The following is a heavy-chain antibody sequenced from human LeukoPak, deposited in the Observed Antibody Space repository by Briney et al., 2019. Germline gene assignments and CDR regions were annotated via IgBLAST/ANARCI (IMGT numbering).Heavy chain of an antibody. CDR1: GFTFDDYA. CDR2: ISWNSGSI. J-gene: IGHJ4*02. D-gene: IGHD6-13*01. V-gene: IGHV3-9*01. Sequence: PGGSLRLSCAASGFTFDDYAMHWVRQAPGKGLEWVSGISWNSGSIGYADSVKGRFTISRDNAKNSLYLQMNSLRTEDTALYYCAKDMGSSPTLFDYWGQGTLVTVSS. CDR3: AKDMGSSPTLFDY.